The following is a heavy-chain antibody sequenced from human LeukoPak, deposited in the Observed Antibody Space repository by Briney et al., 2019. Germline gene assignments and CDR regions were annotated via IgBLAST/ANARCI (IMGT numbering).Heavy chain of an antibody. CDR1: GFTFSSYG. J-gene: IGHJ3*02. CDR2: IWYDGSNK. Sequence: PGGSLRLSCAASGFTFSSYGMHWVRQAPGKVLEWVAVIWYDGSNKYYADSVKGRFTISRDNSKNTLYLQMNSLRAEDTAVYYCARERWGSSAFDIWGQGTMVTVSS. D-gene: IGHD5-24*01. V-gene: IGHV3-33*01. CDR3: ARERWGSSAFDI.